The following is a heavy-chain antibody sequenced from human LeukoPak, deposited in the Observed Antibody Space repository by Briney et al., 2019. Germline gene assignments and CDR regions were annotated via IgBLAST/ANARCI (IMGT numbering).Heavy chain of an antibody. D-gene: IGHD2-15*01. V-gene: IGHV4-59*08. CDR3: ARTPVVAATYYFDY. CDR2: IYYSGST. J-gene: IGHJ4*02. CDR1: GGSFSSYY. Sequence: PSQTLSLTCTVSGGSFSSYYWSWIRHPPGQGLEFVGYIYYSGSTNYTPSLKSRVTISVDTSKNQFSLKLSSVTAADTAVYYCARTPVVAATYYFDYWGQGTLVTVSS.